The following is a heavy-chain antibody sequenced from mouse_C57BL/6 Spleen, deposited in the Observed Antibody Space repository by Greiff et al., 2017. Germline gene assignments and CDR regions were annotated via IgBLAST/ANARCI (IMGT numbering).Heavy chain of an antibody. CDR2: IDPSDSYT. V-gene: IGHV1-50*01. CDR1: GYTFTSYW. D-gene: IGHD1-1*01. J-gene: IGHJ2*01. Sequence: QVQLQQPGAELVKPGASVKLSCKASGYTFTSYWMQWVKQRPGQGLEWIGEIDPSDSYTNYNQKFKGKATLTVDTSSSTAYMQLSSLTSEDSAVYYCARAPRITTVVADDWGQGTTLTVSS. CDR3: ARAPRITTVVADD.